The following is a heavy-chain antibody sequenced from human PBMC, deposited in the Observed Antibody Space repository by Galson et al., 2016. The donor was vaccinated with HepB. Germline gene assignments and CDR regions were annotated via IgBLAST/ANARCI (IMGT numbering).Heavy chain of an antibody. CDR3: ARSRPDATMVRKRWFDP. D-gene: IGHD3-10*01. V-gene: IGHV4-34*01. J-gene: IGHJ5*02. Sequence: SETLSLTCAVYDGSFSGYSWTWIRQPPGKGLEWIGEINHSGSTNSNPSLKSRVTISVDTSKSQFSLKLSSVTAADTAVYYCARSRPDATMVRKRWFDPWGQGTLVTVSS. CDR2: INHSGST. CDR1: DGSFSGYS.